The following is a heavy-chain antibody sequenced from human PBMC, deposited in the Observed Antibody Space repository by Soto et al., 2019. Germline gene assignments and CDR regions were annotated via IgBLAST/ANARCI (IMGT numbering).Heavy chain of an antibody. J-gene: IGHJ4*02. V-gene: IGHV3-21*01. CDR2: ISSSSSYI. CDR3: ARDQPGYSYGYGVGY. Sequence: EVQLVESGGGLVKPGGSLRLSCAASGFTFSSYSMNWVRQAPGKGLEWVSSISSSSSYIYYADSVKGRFTISRDTATNSLFLQMTSLRAEDTAVYYCARDQPGYSYGYGVGYWGQGTLVTVSS. D-gene: IGHD5-18*01. CDR1: GFTFSSYS.